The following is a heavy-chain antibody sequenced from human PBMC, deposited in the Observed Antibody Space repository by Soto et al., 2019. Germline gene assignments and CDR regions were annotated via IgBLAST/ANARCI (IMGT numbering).Heavy chain of an antibody. CDR1: GGSISSYY. J-gene: IGHJ6*02. CDR2: IYYSVST. D-gene: IGHD5-18*01. Sequence: SETLSLTCTVSGGSISSYYWSWIRQPPGKGLEWIGYIYYSVSTNYNPSLKSRVTISVDTSKNQFSLKLSSVTAADTAVYYCARAITWIQLWPTFVGDGMDVWGQGTRVTVSS. V-gene: IGHV4-59*01. CDR3: ARAITWIQLWPTFVGDGMDV.